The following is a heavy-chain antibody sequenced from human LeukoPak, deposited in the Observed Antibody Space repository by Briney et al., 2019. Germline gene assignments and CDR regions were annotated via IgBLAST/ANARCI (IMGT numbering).Heavy chain of an antibody. Sequence: ASVKVSCKASGYTFTSYGISWVRQAPGQGLEWMGGIIPIFGTANYAQKFQGRVTITTDESTSTAYMELSSLRSEDTAVYYCARGHVATKTYYYYMDVWGKGTTVTVSS. V-gene: IGHV1-69*05. CDR1: GYTFTSYG. CDR2: IIPIFGTA. D-gene: IGHD5-24*01. CDR3: ARGHVATKTYYYYMDV. J-gene: IGHJ6*03.